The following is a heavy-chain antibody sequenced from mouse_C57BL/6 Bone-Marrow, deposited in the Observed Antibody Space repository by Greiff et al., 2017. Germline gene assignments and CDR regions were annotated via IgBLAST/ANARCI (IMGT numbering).Heavy chain of an antibody. V-gene: IGHV1-55*01. D-gene: IGHD2-5*01. J-gene: IGHJ1*03. CDR1: GYTFTSYW. CDR2: IYPGSGST. CDR3: ARPYYSNYWYFDV. Sequence: QVQLQQPGAELVKPGASVKMSCKASGYTFTSYWITWVKLRPGQGLAWIGDIYPGSGSTNDNEKFKSKATLTVDTSSSTAYMQLSSLTAEDSAVYYGARPYYSNYWYFDVWGTGTTVTVSS.